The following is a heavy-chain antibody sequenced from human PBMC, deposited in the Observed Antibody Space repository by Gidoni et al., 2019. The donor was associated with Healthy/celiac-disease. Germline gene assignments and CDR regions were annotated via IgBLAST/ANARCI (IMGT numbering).Heavy chain of an antibody. CDR1: GFTFSSYA. Sequence: EVQLLESGGGLVQPGGSLRLHCAAFGFTFSSYAMSWVRLAPGKGLECVSSISGSGGSTYYADSVKVRFTISRDNSKNTLYLQMNSLRAEDTAVYYCAKTGLKKSGYYYYGMDVWGQGTTVTVSS. V-gene: IGHV3-23*01. D-gene: IGHD2-15*01. J-gene: IGHJ6*02. CDR3: AKTGLKKSGYYYYGMDV. CDR2: ISGSGGST.